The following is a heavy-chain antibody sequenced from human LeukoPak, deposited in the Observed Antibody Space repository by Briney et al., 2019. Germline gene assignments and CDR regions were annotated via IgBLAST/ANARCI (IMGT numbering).Heavy chain of an antibody. J-gene: IGHJ4*02. D-gene: IGHD1-7*01. CDR1: GLTFSSYA. Sequence: GGSLRLSCAASGLTFSSYAMTWVRQAPGKGLEWVSAISTSGGDTLYADSVRGRLTISRDNSKNTLYLQMSSLRDEDTAIYYCTRGGNYGPLDSWGQGTLVTVSS. V-gene: IGHV3-23*01. CDR3: TRGGNYGPLDS. CDR2: ISTSGGDT.